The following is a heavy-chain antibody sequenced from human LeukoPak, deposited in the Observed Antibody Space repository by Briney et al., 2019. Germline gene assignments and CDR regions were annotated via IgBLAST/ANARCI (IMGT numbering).Heavy chain of an antibody. CDR1: GGSISSSSCY. D-gene: IGHD5-18*01. CDR3: ARVETGHWGVTAMVDV. V-gene: IGHV4-39*07. J-gene: IGHJ4*02. CDR2: IYYSGST. Sequence: PSETLSLTCTVSGGSISSSSCYWGWIRQPPGKGLEWIGSIYYSGSTYYNPSLKSRVTISVDTSKNQFSLKLSSVTAADTAVYYCARVETGHWGVTAMVDVWGQGTLVTVSS.